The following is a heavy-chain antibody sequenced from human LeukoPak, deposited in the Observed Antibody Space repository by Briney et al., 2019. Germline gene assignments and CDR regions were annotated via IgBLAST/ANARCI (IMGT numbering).Heavy chain of an antibody. D-gene: IGHD2-8*01. Sequence: SQTLSLTCTVSGGSISSGGYYWSWIRQPPGKGLEWIGYIYHSGSTYYNPSLKSRVTISVDRSKNQFSLKLSSVTAADTAVYYCARHSVYCTNGVCYKGGFDYWGQGTLVTVSS. CDR2: IYHSGST. V-gene: IGHV4-30-2*01. J-gene: IGHJ4*02. CDR1: GGSISSGGYY. CDR3: ARHSVYCTNGVCYKGGFDY.